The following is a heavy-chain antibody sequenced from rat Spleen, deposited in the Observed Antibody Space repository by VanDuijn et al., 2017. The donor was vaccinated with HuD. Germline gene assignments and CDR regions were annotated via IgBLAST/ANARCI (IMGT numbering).Heavy chain of an antibody. CDR1: GFTFSNYD. J-gene: IGHJ2*01. CDR2: IRHDGSST. D-gene: IGHD1-2*01. V-gene: IGHV5-22*01. CDR3: ARGFTVAVF. Sequence: EVQLVESDGGLVQPGRSMKLSCAASGFTFSNYDMAWVRQAPKKGLEWVATIRHDGSSTNYGDSVKGRFTISRDSAKSTRYLQMDSLRSEDTATYYCARGFTVAVFWGQGVMVTVSA.